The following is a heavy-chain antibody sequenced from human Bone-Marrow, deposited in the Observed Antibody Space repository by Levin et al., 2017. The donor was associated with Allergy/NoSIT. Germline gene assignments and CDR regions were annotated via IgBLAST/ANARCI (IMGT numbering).Heavy chain of an antibody. CDR3: AKVGSGWYNNYFDY. CDR2: ISSSGVGT. D-gene: IGHD6-19*01. J-gene: IGHJ4*02. CDR1: GFTFSSYA. V-gene: IGHV3-23*01. Sequence: QTGGSLRLSCAASGFTFSSYAMSWVRQAPGKGLEWVSGISSSGVGTYYADSVKGRFTISRDNSKNTLYLQMNSLRAEDTAVYYCAKVGSGWYNNYFDYWGQGTQVTVSS.